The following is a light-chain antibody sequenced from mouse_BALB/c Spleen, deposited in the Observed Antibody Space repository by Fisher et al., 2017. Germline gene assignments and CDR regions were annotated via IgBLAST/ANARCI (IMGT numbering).Light chain of an antibody. CDR3: QQYSGYPLT. Sequence: DIVLTQSPAIMAASLGQKVTMTCSASSSVSSSYLHWYQQKSGASPKPLIHRTSNLASGVPARFSGSGSGTSYSLTISSVEAEDAATYYCQQYSGYPLTFGSGTKLERK. V-gene: IGKV4-58*01. CDR1: SSVSSSY. J-gene: IGKJ4*01. CDR2: RTS.